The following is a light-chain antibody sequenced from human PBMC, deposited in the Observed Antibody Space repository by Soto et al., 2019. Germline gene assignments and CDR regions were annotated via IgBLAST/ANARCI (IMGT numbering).Light chain of an antibody. V-gene: IGLV1-44*01. CDR1: SSNIGSNT. CDR3: AAWDDSLNAPV. CDR2: SSN. Sequence: QSVLTQPPSASGTPGQRVTISCSGSSSNIGSNTVNWYQQLPGTAPKHLIYSSNQRPSGVPDRFSGSKSGTSASLPISGLQSEDEADYYCAAWDDSLNAPVFGTGTKVTVL. J-gene: IGLJ1*01.